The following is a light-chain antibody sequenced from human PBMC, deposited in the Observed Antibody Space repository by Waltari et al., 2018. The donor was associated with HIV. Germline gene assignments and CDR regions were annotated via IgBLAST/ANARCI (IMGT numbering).Light chain of an antibody. V-gene: IGKV3-15*01. Sequence: EILMTQSPDTLSVSPGETATLSCRASQGVNIKLAWYQQKPGQAPRLLIYSASTRATGIPARFSGSGSGTEFTLTITSLQCEDFTIYYCQQYNNWPYTFGQGTKLEI. J-gene: IGKJ2*01. CDR1: QGVNIK. CDR2: SAS. CDR3: QQYNNWPYT.